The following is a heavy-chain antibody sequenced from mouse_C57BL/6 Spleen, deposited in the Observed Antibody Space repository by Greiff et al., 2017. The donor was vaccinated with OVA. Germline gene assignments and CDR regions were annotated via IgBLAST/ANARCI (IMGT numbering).Heavy chain of an antibody. J-gene: IGHJ2*01. Sequence: VQLKESGGGLVQPGGSLKLSCAASGFTFSDYYMYWVRQTPEKRLEWVAYISNGGGSTYYPDTVKGRFTISRDNAKNTLYLQLSRLKSEDTTMYYCARSNWDYFDYWGQGTTLTVSS. V-gene: IGHV5-12*01. CDR2: ISNGGGST. CDR1: GFTFSDYY. D-gene: IGHD4-1*01. CDR3: ARSNWDYFDY.